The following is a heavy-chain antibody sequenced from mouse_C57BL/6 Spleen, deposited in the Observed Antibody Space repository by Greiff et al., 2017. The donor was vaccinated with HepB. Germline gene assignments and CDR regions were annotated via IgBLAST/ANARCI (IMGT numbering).Heavy chain of an antibody. Sequence: VQLQQSGAELVRPGASVKMSCKASGYTFTSYNMHWVKQTPRQGLDWIGAIYPGNGDTSYNQKFKGKATLTVDKSSSTAYMQLSSLTSEDSAVYFCARRDDYDGGDYYAMDYWGQGTSVTVSS. J-gene: IGHJ4*01. CDR3: ARRDDYDGGDYYAMDY. D-gene: IGHD2-4*01. CDR1: GYTFTSYN. V-gene: IGHV1-12*01. CDR2: IYPGNGDT.